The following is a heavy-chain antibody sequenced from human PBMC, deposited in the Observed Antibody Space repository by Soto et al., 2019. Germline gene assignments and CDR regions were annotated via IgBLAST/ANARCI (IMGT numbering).Heavy chain of an antibody. CDR3: ATERGPTYYFDY. CDR2: IYSDGST. Sequence: GGSLRLSCAASGFTVSSKYMSWVRQAPGKGLEWVSVIYSDGSTYYADSVEGRFTISRDNSKNTLYLQMNRLRAEDTAVYYCATERGPTYYFDYWGQGTLVTVAS. V-gene: IGHV3-53*01. D-gene: IGHD2-21*01. CDR1: GFTVSSKY. J-gene: IGHJ4*02.